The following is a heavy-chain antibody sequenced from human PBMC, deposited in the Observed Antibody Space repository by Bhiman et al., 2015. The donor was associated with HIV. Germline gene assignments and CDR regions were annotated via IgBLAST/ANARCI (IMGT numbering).Heavy chain of an antibody. Sequence: QVQLVESGGGVVQPGGSLRLSCATSEFTFSDYGMHWVRQAPGKGLEWVSFIRYDGGSKFYADSVKGRFTISRDNSKNTLYLQVNSLRAEDTAVYYCAKDGLRPYFYDSSGYTFDYWGQGTLVTVSS. D-gene: IGHD3-22*01. CDR1: EFTFSDYG. V-gene: IGHV3-30*02. J-gene: IGHJ4*02. CDR2: IRYDGGSK. CDR3: AKDGLRPYFYDSSGYTFDY.